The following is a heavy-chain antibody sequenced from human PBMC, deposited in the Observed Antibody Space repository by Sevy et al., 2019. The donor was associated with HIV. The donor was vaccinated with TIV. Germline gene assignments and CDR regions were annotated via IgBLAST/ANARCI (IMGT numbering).Heavy chain of an antibody. D-gene: IGHD5-12*01. V-gene: IGHV6-1*01. Sequence: KQSQTLSLTCAISGDSVSSNSAAWNWIRQSPSRGLEWLGRTYYRSKWYNDYAVSVKSRITINPDTSKNQFSLQLNSVTPEDTAVYYCAREPGYNGDYYYYGMDVWGQGTTVTVSS. CDR3: AREPGYNGDYYYYGMDV. CDR2: TYYRSKWYN. CDR1: GDSVSSNSAA. J-gene: IGHJ6*02.